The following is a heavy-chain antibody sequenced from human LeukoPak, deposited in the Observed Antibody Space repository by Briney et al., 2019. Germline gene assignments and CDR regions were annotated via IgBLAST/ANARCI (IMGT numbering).Heavy chain of an antibody. CDR2: STNKANRYTT. V-gene: IGHV3-72*01. Sequence: GGSLRLSCAASGFTFSDHYMDWVRQAPGKGLEWVGRSTNKANRYTTEYAASVQGRFTISRDDSKNSLYLQMNNLKTEDTAVYYCARGWFGELLGVDYWGQGTLVTVSS. D-gene: IGHD3-10*01. CDR3: ARGWFGELLGVDY. CDR1: GFTFSDHY. J-gene: IGHJ4*02.